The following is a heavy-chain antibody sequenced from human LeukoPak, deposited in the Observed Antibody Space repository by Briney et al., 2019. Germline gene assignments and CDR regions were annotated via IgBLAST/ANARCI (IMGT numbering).Heavy chain of an antibody. CDR2: ISGRAVST. J-gene: IGHJ4*02. Sequence: GGSLRLFCAASGFTFRSDATSWVRQNPGKGLEWLSDISGRAVSTSYTDSVKGRFTISRDNSKNTLYLQMNSLRAEDTALYYCAKRGYSRGPDYFDYWGQGTPVTVSS. CDR3: AKRGYSRGPDYFDY. D-gene: IGHD5-18*01. V-gene: IGHV3-23*01. CDR1: GFTFRSDA.